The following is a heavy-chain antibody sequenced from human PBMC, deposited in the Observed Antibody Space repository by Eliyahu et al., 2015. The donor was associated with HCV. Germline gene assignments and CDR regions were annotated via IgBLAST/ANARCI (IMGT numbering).Heavy chain of an antibody. V-gene: IGHV1-58*01. J-gene: IGHJ3*02. CDR2: IVVGSGNT. D-gene: IGHD2-15*01. Sequence: QMQLVQSGPEVKKPGTSVKVSCKASGFTFTSSAVQWVRQARGQRLEWIGWIVVGSGNTNYAQKFQERVTITRDMSTSTAYMELSSLRSEDTAVYYCAAEPGAKHCSGGSCYSYAFDIWGQGTMVTVSS. CDR3: AAEPGAKHCSGGSCYSYAFDI. CDR1: GFTFTSSA.